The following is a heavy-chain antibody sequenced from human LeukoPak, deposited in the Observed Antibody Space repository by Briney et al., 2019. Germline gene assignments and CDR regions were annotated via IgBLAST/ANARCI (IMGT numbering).Heavy chain of an antibody. J-gene: IGHJ4*02. CDR1: GYSFTSYW. CDR2: IYPGDSDT. D-gene: IGHD3-22*01. CDR3: ARPDFYYDSSGYYPSYFDY. V-gene: IGHV5-51*01. Sequence: GESLKISCQGSGYSFTSYWIGWVRQMPGKGLEWMGIIYPGDSDTRYSPSFQGQVTISADKSISTAYLQWSSLKASDTAMYYCARPDFYYDSSGYYPSYFDYWGQGTLVTVSS.